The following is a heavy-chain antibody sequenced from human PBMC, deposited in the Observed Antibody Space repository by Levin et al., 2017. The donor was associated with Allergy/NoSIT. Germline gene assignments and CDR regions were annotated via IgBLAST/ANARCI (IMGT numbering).Heavy chain of an antibody. Sequence: SVKVSCKASGGTFETYAITWVRLAPGHGLEWVGRIIPMFGTTNYAQNFQGRVTITADESTNIAYMELTSLGSEDTAMYYCARVPFTSGWPEYYQMDVWGQGTTVTVSS. V-gene: IGHV1-69*13. D-gene: IGHD2-2*01. CDR3: ARVPFTSGWPEYYQMDV. CDR2: IIPMFGTT. CDR1: GGTFETYA. J-gene: IGHJ6*02.